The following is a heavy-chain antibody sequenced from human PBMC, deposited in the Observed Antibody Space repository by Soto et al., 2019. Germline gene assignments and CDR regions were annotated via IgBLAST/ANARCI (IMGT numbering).Heavy chain of an antibody. V-gene: IGHV3-30-3*01. CDR2: ISYDGSNK. D-gene: IGHD3-10*01. Sequence: GGSLRLSCAASGFTFSSYAMHWVRQAPGKGLEWVAVISYDGSNKYYADSMKGRFTISRDNSKNTLYLQMNSLRAEDTAVYYCAREDYGSGTTDAFDIWGQGTMVTVSS. CDR3: AREDYGSGTTDAFDI. J-gene: IGHJ3*02. CDR1: GFTFSSYA.